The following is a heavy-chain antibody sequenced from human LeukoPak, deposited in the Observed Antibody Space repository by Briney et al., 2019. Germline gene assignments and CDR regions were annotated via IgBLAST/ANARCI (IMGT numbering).Heavy chain of an antibody. CDR3: AREMDFWSGYWGYFDY. Sequence: PSETLSLTCTVSGGSISSYYWSWIRQPPGKGLEWIGYIYTSGSTNYNPSLKSRVTMSVDTSKNQFSLKLSSVTAADTAVYYCAREMDFWSGYWGYFDYWGQGTLVTVSS. D-gene: IGHD3-3*01. J-gene: IGHJ4*02. V-gene: IGHV4-4*08. CDR2: IYTSGST. CDR1: GGSISSYY.